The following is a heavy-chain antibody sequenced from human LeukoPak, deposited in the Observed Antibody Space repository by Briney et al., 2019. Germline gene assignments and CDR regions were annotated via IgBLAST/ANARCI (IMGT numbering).Heavy chain of an antibody. CDR2: IYYSGST. D-gene: IGHD1-1*01. Sequence: SQTLSLTCTVSGGSISSGSYYWSWIRQPPGKGLEWIGYIYYSGSTNYNPSLKSRVTISVDTSKNQFSLKLSSVTAADTAVYYCASGSPNSVDYWGQGTLVTVSS. V-gene: IGHV4-61*01. CDR1: GGSISSGSYY. J-gene: IGHJ4*02. CDR3: ASGSPNSVDY.